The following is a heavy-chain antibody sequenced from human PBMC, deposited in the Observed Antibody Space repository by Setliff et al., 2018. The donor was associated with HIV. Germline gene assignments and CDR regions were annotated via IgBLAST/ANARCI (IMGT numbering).Heavy chain of an antibody. V-gene: IGHV1-69*13. J-gene: IGHJ4*02. CDR3: ASLLVIGSVTNHLPANF. D-gene: IGHD3-10*01. Sequence: GASVKVSCKASGGTFSSYSITWVRQAPGQGLEWVGGIIPIFGTTNYAQNFQGRVTISADESTSTAYMELSSLRSEDTAVYYCASLLVIGSVTNHLPANFWGQGTLVTVSS. CDR2: IIPIFGTT. CDR1: GGTFSSYS.